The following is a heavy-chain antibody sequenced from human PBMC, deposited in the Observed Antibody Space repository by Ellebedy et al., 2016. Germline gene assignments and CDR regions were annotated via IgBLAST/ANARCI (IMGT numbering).Heavy chain of an antibody. V-gene: IGHV1-3*01. Sequence: ASVKVSCKASGYTFTTYPMHWVCQAPGQRLEWMGWINAANGNTKYSQKFQGRVSITRDTSASTVYMELSSLRSEDTAVYYCARGVIPTTGIQPNFDYWGQGTLVTVSS. CDR1: GYTFTTYP. D-gene: IGHD1-1*01. CDR2: INAANGNT. CDR3: ARGVIPTTGIQPNFDY. J-gene: IGHJ4*02.